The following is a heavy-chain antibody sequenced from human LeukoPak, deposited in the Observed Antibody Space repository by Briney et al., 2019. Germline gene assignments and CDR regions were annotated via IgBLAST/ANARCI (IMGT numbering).Heavy chain of an antibody. V-gene: IGHV3-30-3*01. CDR2: ISYDGSNK. CDR3: ARPDCSGGSCYRYYFDY. Sequence: PGRSLRLSCAASGFTFSSYAMHWVRQAPGKGLEWVAVISYDGSNKYYADSVKGRFTISRDNSKNTLYLQMNSLRAEDTAVYYCARPDCSGGSCYRYYFDYWGQGTLVTVSS. D-gene: IGHD2-15*01. J-gene: IGHJ4*02. CDR1: GFTFSSYA.